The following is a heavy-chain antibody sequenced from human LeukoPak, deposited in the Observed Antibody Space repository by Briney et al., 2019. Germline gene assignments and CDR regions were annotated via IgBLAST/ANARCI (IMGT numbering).Heavy chain of an antibody. CDR2: LYSGGST. CDR3: ARDYCSTTSCLDY. J-gene: IGHJ4*02. V-gene: IGHV3-53*01. Sequence: GGSLRLSCAASGFTVSSNYMSWVRQAPGKGLEWVSLLYSGGSTHYADSVKGRFTISRDDSKNALYLQMNSLRAEDTAVYYCARDYCSTTSCLDYWGQGTLVTVSS. D-gene: IGHD2-2*01. CDR1: GFTVSSNY.